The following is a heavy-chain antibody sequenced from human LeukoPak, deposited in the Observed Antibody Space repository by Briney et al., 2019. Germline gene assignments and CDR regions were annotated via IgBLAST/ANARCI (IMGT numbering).Heavy chain of an antibody. CDR2: IKLDGSGK. CDR1: GFTFGKYW. J-gene: IGHJ4*02. V-gene: IGHV3-7*03. Sequence: GGSLRLSCVASGFTFGKYWMSWVRQAPGKGLEWVANIKLDGSGKNYVDSVKGRFTISRDNTKNSLYLQMNSLGAEDTAVFYCARDQYDTWSRRGNFDSWGQGTLVIVSS. CDR3: ARDQYDTWSRRGNFDS. D-gene: IGHD3-3*01.